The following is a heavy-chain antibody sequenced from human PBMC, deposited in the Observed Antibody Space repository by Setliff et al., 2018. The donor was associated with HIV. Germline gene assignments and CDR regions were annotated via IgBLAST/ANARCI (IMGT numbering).Heavy chain of an antibody. V-gene: IGHV3-74*01. Sequence: PGGSLRLSCAGSGFTLSSNWMHWVRQAPGEGLVWVSRINEDGKTTNYADSVKGRFTIFRDNAKNTLYLQMNSLRVEDTAVYYCSRDTCGADDTWGQGTLVTVSS. CDR3: SRDTCGADDT. CDR2: INEDGKTT. CDR1: GFTLSSNW. J-gene: IGHJ4*02. D-gene: IGHD3-9*01.